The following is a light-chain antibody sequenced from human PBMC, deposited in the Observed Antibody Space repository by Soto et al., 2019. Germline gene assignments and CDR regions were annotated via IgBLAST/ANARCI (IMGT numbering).Light chain of an antibody. CDR1: QSVSSNY. V-gene: IGKV3-20*01. CDR2: GAT. Sequence: EILLSQSPCPLSLSPGDRATLSCRASQSVSSNYLTWYQQTPDQAPRLLIYGATSRAAGLPGMFSGSGAATYSITTISRLEPEDSAVYYCQQYGSSQTCGQGTKVDIK. CDR3: QQYGSSQT. J-gene: IGKJ1*01.